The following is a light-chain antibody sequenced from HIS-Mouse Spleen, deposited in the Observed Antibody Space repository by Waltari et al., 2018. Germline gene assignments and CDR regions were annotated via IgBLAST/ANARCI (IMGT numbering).Light chain of an antibody. CDR3: AAWDDSLSGAV. Sequence: QSVLTQPPSASGTPGQRVTIPCSGSSSNLGSNYVYWYPPPPGTAPKLLIYRNNQRPSGVPDRFSGSKSGTSASLAISGLRSEDEADYYCAAWDDSLSGAVFGGGTQLTVL. CDR2: RNN. J-gene: IGLJ7*01. CDR1: SSNLGSNY. V-gene: IGLV1-47*01.